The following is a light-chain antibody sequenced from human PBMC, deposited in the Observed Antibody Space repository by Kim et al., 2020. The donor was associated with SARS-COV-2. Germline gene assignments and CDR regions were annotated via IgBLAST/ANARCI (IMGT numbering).Light chain of an antibody. CDR3: YSYTRSTTPYV. Sequence: QSMTISCTGTATDLVGFYYVSWYQQHPGKAPTLMIYYVSHRPSGVATPFSGATSANTASPPISWLQADEEADYYCYSYTRSTTPYVFGSGTKVTVL. J-gene: IGLJ1*01. CDR1: ATDLVGFYY. V-gene: IGLV2-14*03. CDR2: YVS.